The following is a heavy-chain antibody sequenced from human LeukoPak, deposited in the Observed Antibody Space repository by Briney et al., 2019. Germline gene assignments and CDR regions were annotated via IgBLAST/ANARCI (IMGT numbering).Heavy chain of an antibody. Sequence: GGSLRLSSAASGFTLCRYEMSWVPQAPGKGLEWVSYICSSGSTISYSDSVKSRFTNSRDNAKNSLYLQMNSLRAADTAVYYCARDCSGGSCYAADFDYWGQGTLFSVSS. D-gene: IGHD2-15*01. CDR2: ICSSGSTI. CDR1: GFTLCRYE. CDR3: ARDCSGGSCYAADFDY. J-gene: IGHJ4*02. V-gene: IGHV3-48*03.